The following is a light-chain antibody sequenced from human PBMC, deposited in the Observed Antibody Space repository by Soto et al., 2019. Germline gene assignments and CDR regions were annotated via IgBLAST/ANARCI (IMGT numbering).Light chain of an antibody. V-gene: IGKV1-5*01. Sequence: EIQMTHSPSTLSASVVDRVTITCRASQSVSGWLAWYQQKPGKAPKLLIYDASSLESGVPSRFSGSGSGTEFTLTISSLQPDDFATYYCQHYNSYSEAFGQGTKVDIK. CDR1: QSVSGW. CDR3: QHYNSYSEA. J-gene: IGKJ1*01. CDR2: DAS.